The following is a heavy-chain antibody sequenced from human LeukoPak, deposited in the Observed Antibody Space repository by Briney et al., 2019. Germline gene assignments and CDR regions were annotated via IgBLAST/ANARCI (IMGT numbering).Heavy chain of an antibody. CDR2: IYYSGNT. J-gene: IGHJ4*02. Sequence: SETLSLTCTVSGGSINSYYWSWIRQPPGRGLVWIGYIYYSGNTYYNPSLKSRVTISVDTSKNQFSLKLSSVTAADTAVYYCARDDRYCSGGSCYPYWGQGTLVTVSS. CDR3: ARDDRYCSGGSCYPY. D-gene: IGHD2-15*01. CDR1: GGSINSYY. V-gene: IGHV4-59*01.